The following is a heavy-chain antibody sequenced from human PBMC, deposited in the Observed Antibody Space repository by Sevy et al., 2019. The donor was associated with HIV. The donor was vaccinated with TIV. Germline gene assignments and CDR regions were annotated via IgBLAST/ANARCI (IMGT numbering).Heavy chain of an antibody. D-gene: IGHD5-18*01. CDR3: ARDPGYTSDSYYYFYMDV. CDR1: GFTFSSYS. V-gene: IGHV3-21*01. J-gene: IGHJ6*03. CDR2: ISGTSSYI. Sequence: GGSLRLSCAASGFTFSSYSMNWVRQAPGKGLEWVSYISGTSSYIYYADSVKGRFTVSRENAKNSLYLQMNSLGAEDTAVYYCARDPGYTSDSYYYFYMDVWGKGTTVTVSS.